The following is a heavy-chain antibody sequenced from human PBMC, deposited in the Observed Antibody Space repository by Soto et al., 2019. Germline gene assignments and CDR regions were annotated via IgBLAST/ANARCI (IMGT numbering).Heavy chain of an antibody. D-gene: IGHD3-22*01. CDR1: GDSVSSDSAA. J-gene: IGHJ4*02. Sequence: SQTLSLTCAISGDSVSSDSAAWNWIRQSPARGLEWLGRTYYRSKWYNDYAVSVKSRITINPDTSKNQFSLQLNSVTPEDTAVYYCARAVPDSSGYYPPFDYWGQGTLVTVSS. V-gene: IGHV6-1*01. CDR2: TYYRSKWYN. CDR3: ARAVPDSSGYYPPFDY.